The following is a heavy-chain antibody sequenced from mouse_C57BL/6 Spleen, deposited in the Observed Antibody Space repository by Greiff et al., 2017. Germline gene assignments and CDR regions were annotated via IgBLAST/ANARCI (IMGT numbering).Heavy chain of an antibody. CDR1: GFTFSDYG. J-gene: IGHJ4*01. V-gene: IGHV5-17*01. Sequence: EVQLVESGGGLVKPGGSLKLSCAASGFTFSDYGMHWVRQAPEKGLAWVAYISSGSSTIYYADTVKGRFTISRDNAKNTLFLQMTSLRSEDTAMYYCAKIYYDYDSYAMDYWGQGTSVTVSS. CDR2: ISSGSSTI. D-gene: IGHD2-4*01. CDR3: AKIYYDYDSYAMDY.